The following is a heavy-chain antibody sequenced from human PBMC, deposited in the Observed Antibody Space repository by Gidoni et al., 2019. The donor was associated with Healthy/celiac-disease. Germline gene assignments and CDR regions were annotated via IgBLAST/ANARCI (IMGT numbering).Heavy chain of an antibody. Sequence: QVQLQQWGAGLLKPSETLSLTCAVYGGSSSGYYWSWIRQPPGKGLEWIGEINHSGSTNYNPSLKSRVTISVDTSKNQFSLKLSSVTAADTAVYYCAKAPIVATAVYYFDYWGQGTLVTVSS. CDR3: AKAPIVATAVYYFDY. V-gene: IGHV4-34*01. J-gene: IGHJ4*02. CDR2: INHSGST. D-gene: IGHD5-12*01. CDR1: GGSSSGYY.